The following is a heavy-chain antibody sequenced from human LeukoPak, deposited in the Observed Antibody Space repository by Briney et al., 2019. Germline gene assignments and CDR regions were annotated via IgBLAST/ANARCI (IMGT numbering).Heavy chain of an antibody. J-gene: IGHJ4*02. CDR3: AKDPELTTVTTFDY. Sequence: HPGGSLRLSCAASGFTFSSYSMNWVRQAPGKGLEWVSAISGSGGSTYYADSVKGRFTISRDNSKNTLYLQMNSLRAEDTAVYYCAKDPELTTVTTFDYWGQGTLVTVSS. V-gene: IGHV3-23*01. CDR1: GFTFSSYS. CDR2: ISGSGGST. D-gene: IGHD4-17*01.